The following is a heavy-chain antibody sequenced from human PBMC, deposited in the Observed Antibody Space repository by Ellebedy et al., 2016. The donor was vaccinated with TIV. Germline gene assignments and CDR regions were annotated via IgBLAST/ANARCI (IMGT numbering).Heavy chain of an antibody. CDR3: ARGADRLAVAPLDY. CDR1: GYTFTSYG. Sequence: ASVKVSXXASGYTFTSYGISWVRQAPGQGLEWMGIINPSGGSTSYAQKFQGRVTMTRDTSTSTVYMELSSLRSEDTAVYYCARGADRLAVAPLDYWGQGTLVTVSS. V-gene: IGHV1-46*01. J-gene: IGHJ4*02. CDR2: INPSGGST. D-gene: IGHD6-19*01.